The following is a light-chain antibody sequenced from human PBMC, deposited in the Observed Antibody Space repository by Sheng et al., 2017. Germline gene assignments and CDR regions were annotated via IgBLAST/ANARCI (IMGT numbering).Light chain of an antibody. CDR1: QSVSSSY. V-gene: IGKV3-20*01. Sequence: EIVLTQSPGTLSLSPGERATLSCRASQSVSSSYLAWYQQKPGQAPRLLIYGVSSRATGIPDRFSGSGSGTDFTLTISRLEPEDFAVYYCQQYVTSRYSFGQGTKLEIK. CDR3: QQYVTSRYS. J-gene: IGKJ2*03. CDR2: GVS.